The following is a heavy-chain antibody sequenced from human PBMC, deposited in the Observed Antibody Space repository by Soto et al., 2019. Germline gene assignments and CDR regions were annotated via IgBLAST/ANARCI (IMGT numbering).Heavy chain of an antibody. Sequence: PSETLSLTCAVSGGSISSSNWWSWVRQPPGKGLEWIGEIYHSGSTDYNPSLKSRVTISVDKSKNQSSLKVNSVTAADTAVYYCARGIGYSSSWYSTHGLDVWGQGTTVTVSS. CDR1: GGSISSSNW. J-gene: IGHJ6*02. CDR3: ARGIGYSSSWYSTHGLDV. CDR2: IYHSGST. D-gene: IGHD6-13*01. V-gene: IGHV4-4*02.